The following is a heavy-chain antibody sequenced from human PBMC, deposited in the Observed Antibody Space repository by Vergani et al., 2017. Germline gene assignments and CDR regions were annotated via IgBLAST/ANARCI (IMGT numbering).Heavy chain of an antibody. D-gene: IGHD1-1*01. CDR3: ATKSCGTPGCQIGYFRE. J-gene: IGHJ1*01. V-gene: IGHV3-33*01. CDR2: TWYDGNNK. CDR1: GFTFNQYC. Sequence: QVQLVESGGGVVQPGRSLRLSCAASGFTFNQYCMHWVRQAPGKGLEWVAVTWYDGNNKQYADSVKGRFTISRDNSKSTLYLQMNSLRTEDTAVYYCATKSCGTPGCQIGYFREWGQGTLVTVSS.